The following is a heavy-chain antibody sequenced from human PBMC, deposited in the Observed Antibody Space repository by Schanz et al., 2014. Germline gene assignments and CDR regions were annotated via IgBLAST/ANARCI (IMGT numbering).Heavy chain of an antibody. CDR3: ARDLEPYCSGGSCYSDY. Sequence: QVQLVQSGAEVKKPGASVKVSCKASGYMFASYGISWVRQAPGQGLEWMGWISGYNGNTKNAQKLQGRVTMTTDTSTSTAYMELRSLRFDDTALYYCARDLEPYCSGGSCYSDYWGQGTLVTVSS. CDR1: GYMFASYG. CDR2: ISGYNGNT. J-gene: IGHJ4*02. V-gene: IGHV1-18*04. D-gene: IGHD2-15*01.